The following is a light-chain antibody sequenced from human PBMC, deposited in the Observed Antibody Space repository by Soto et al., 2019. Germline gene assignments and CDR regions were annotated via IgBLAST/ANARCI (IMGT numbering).Light chain of an antibody. CDR3: QKRSNWPPIT. CDR2: DAS. V-gene: IGKV3-11*01. Sequence: ENVLTQSPATLSLSPGERATLSCRASQSVSSNLAWYQQKPGQAPTLLXYDASNRATGIPDRFSGSGSGTDFTLTISRLEPEDFAVYYCQKRSNWPPITFGQGTRLEIK. CDR1: QSVSSN. J-gene: IGKJ5*01.